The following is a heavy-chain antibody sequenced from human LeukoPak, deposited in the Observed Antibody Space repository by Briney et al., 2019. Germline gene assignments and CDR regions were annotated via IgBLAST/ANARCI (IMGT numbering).Heavy chain of an antibody. Sequence: PGGSLRLSCAASGFTFSSYVMHWVRQAPGKGLEWVAVISYDGSNKYYADSVKGRFTISRDNSKNTLYLQMNSLRAEDAAVCYCAKVVGGYNSDSDYWGQGTLVTVSS. CDR1: GFTFSSYV. V-gene: IGHV3-30*18. CDR3: AKVVGGYNSDSDY. J-gene: IGHJ4*02. CDR2: ISYDGSNK. D-gene: IGHD5-12*01.